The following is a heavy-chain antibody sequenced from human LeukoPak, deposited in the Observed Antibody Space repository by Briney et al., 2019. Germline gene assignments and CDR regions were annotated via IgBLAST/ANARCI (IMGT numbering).Heavy chain of an antibody. Sequence: GGSLRLSCAASGFTFSSYSMNWVRQAPGKGLEWVSSISSSSSYIYYADSVKGRFTISRDNAKNSLYLQMNSLRAEDTAVYYCARSSRQLVDHFSEYSNSSVDYWGQGTLVTVSS. V-gene: IGHV3-21*01. D-gene: IGHD6-6*01. CDR1: GFTFSSYS. J-gene: IGHJ4*02. CDR2: ISSSSSYI. CDR3: ARSSRQLVDHFSEYSNSSVDY.